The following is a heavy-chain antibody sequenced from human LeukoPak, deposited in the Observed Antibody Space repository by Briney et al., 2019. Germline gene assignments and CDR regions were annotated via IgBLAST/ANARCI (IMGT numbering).Heavy chain of an antibody. V-gene: IGHV3-30-3*01. J-gene: IGHJ4*02. Sequence: GRSLRLSCEASGFTFDNYAMYWVRQAPGKRLEWVAVVSYDGNREYYPDSVKGRFTISRDNSKNTLYLQMSGLKTEDTAVYYCAREGSIVARTDYWGQGALVIVSS. CDR1: GFTFDNYA. CDR2: VSYDGNRE. D-gene: IGHD2-15*01. CDR3: AREGSIVARTDY.